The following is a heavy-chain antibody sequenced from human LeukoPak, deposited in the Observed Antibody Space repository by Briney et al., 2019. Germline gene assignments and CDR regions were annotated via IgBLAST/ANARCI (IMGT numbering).Heavy chain of an antibody. J-gene: IGHJ4*02. Sequence: GESLRLSCAASGLTFNNYGMHWVRQAPGKGLEWVAVISYDGSNKYYADSVKGRFTISRDNSKNTLYLQMNSLRAEDTAVYYCARDPDSGDLFDYWGQGTLVTVSS. CDR2: ISYDGSNK. CDR1: GLTFNNYG. D-gene: IGHD4-17*01. V-gene: IGHV3-30*03. CDR3: ARDPDSGDLFDY.